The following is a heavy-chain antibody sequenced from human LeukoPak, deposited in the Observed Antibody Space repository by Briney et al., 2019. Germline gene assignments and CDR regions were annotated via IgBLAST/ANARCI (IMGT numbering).Heavy chain of an antibody. J-gene: IGHJ5*02. CDR1: GGSISSYY. V-gene: IGHV4-59*01. Sequence: SETLSLTCTVSGGSISSYYWSWIRQPPGKGLEWIGYIYYSGSTNYNPSLKSRVTISVDTSKNQFSLKLSSVTAADTAVYYCARGVLVVVPAAILWFDPWGQGTLVTVSS. CDR2: IYYSGST. D-gene: IGHD2-2*01. CDR3: ARGVLVVVPAAILWFDP.